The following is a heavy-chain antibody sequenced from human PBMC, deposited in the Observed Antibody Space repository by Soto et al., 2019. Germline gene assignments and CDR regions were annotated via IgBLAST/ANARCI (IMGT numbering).Heavy chain of an antibody. CDR1: GFNFSGSS. Sequence: EVQLVESGGGLVQPGGSLRLSCAASGFNFSGSSIHWVRQASGKGLAWVARSRSKANNYATTYAASVKGRFTISRDESKKTTYLQMHSLKTEDTAIYYCVRMIYDSSNFYDKDYWGQGTLFTVSA. CDR3: VRMIYDSSNFYDKDY. V-gene: IGHV3-73*02. J-gene: IGHJ4*02. D-gene: IGHD3-22*01. CDR2: SRSKANNYAT.